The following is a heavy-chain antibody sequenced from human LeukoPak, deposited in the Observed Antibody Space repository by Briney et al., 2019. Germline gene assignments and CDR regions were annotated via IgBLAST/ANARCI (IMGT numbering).Heavy chain of an antibody. V-gene: IGHV4-59*01. CDR3: ARFHCSSTSCYSQRYYYYGMDV. D-gene: IGHD2-2*01. CDR2: IYYSGST. CDR1: GGSISRYY. J-gene: IGHJ6*02. Sequence: PSETLSLTCTVSGGSISRYYWSWIRQPPGKGLEGIGYIYYSGSTNYNPSLKSRVTISVDTSKNQFSLKLSSVTAADTAVYYCARFHCSSTSCYSQRYYYYGMDVWGQGTTVTVSS.